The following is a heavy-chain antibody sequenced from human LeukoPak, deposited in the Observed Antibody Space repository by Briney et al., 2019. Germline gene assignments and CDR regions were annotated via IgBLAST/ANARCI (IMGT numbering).Heavy chain of an antibody. V-gene: IGHV3-21*01. J-gene: IGHJ4*02. D-gene: IGHD6-19*01. Sequence: GGSLRLSCAASGFTFSSYTMNWVRQAPGKGLEWVSSISSGTGYIYYADSVRGRFAISRDNAKNSLYLQMDSLRAEDTAVYYCARAYSSGWFLFDYWGQGTLVTVSS. CDR3: ARAYSSGWFLFDY. CDR1: GFTFSSYT. CDR2: ISSGTGYI.